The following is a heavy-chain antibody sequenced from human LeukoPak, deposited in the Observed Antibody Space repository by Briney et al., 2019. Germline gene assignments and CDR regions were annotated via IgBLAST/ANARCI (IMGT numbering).Heavy chain of an antibody. V-gene: IGHV3-48*03. CDR3: ARVGYSSSAFGFDY. D-gene: IGHD6-6*01. CDR2: ISSSGSTI. CDR1: GFTFSSYE. Sequence: PGGFLRLSCAASGFTFSSYEMNWVRQAPGKGLEWVSYISSSGSTIYYADSVKGRFTISRDNAKNSLYLQMNSLRAEDTAVYYCARVGYSSSAFGFDYWGQGTLVTVSS. J-gene: IGHJ4*02.